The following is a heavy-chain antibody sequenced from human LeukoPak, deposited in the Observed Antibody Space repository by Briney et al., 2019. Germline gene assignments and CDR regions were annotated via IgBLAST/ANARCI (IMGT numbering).Heavy chain of an antibody. D-gene: IGHD2-2*01. CDR2: IFGGGGT. CDR3: AKDFHIVVVPAALDAFDI. V-gene: IGHV3-53*01. CDR1: GFTVSSNY. Sequence: GGSLRLSCAAFGFTVSSNYMSWVRRAPGKGLEWVSVIFGGGGTYYGDSVKGRFTISRDNSKNTLYLQMNSLRAEDTAVYYCAKDFHIVVVPAALDAFDIWGQGTMVTVSS. J-gene: IGHJ3*02.